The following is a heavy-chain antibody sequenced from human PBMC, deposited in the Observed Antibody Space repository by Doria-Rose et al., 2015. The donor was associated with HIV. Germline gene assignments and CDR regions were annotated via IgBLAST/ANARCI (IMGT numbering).Heavy chain of an antibody. J-gene: IGHJ4*02. CDR3: ARARNYGFPHFFDF. V-gene: IGHV4-30-4*01. CDR1: GDSISSGDSF. CDR2: ISSSGTT. Sequence: QVQLQESGPGLVRPSQTLSLTCTVSGDSISSGDSFWSWIRQPPGKGPEWIGYISSSGTTYYYPSLSSRLTISLDASMNQFSLTLNSVTAADTAVYYCARARNYGFPHFFDFWGQGTLVTVSS. D-gene: IGHD3-10*01.